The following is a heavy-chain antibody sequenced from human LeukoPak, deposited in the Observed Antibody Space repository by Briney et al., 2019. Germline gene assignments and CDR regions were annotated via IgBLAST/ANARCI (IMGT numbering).Heavy chain of an antibody. V-gene: IGHV3-66*04. CDR3: ARHVVALGFDY. CDR2: IYSGGNT. Sequence: GGSLRLSCTVSGFTVSSNSWSWVRQAPGKGLEWVSFIYSGGNTHYSASVKGRFTISRDNSKNTLYLQMNSLRAEDTAVYYCARHVVALGFDYWGQGTLVTVSS. J-gene: IGHJ4*02. D-gene: IGHD3-22*01. CDR1: GFTVSSNS.